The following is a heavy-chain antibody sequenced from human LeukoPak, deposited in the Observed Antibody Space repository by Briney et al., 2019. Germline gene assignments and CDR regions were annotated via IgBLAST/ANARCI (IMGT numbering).Heavy chain of an antibody. V-gene: IGHV3-23*01. CDR2: ISGSGGST. D-gene: IGHD3-22*01. J-gene: IGHJ4*02. CDR3: AKRGDYYDSSGWSLDY. CDR1: GFTFSSYA. Sequence: GGSLRLSCAASGFTFSSYAMSWVRQAPGKGLEWVSAISGSGGSTYYADSVEGRFTISRDNSKNTLYLQMNSLRAEDTAVYYCAKRGDYYDSSGWSLDYWGQGTLVTVSS.